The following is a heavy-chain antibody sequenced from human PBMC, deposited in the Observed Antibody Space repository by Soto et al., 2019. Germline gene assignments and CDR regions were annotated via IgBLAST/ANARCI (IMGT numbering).Heavy chain of an antibody. CDR1: GDTFSGYP. CDR2: ILPVFGTT. V-gene: IGHV1-69*18. CDR3: ARDGGFGEVKY. J-gene: IGHJ4*02. D-gene: IGHD3-10*01. Sequence: QVQLVQSGAELKKPGSSVKVSCKASGDTFSGYPINWVRQAPGEGLEWMGRILPVFGTTNDAQRFEGRVTFTADESTNTACMELRGLLSDDTAVYYCARDGGFGEVKYRGPGTLVTVSS.